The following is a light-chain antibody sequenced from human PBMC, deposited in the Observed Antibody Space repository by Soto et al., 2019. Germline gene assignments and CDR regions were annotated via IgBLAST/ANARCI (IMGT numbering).Light chain of an antibody. CDR3: AAWDDNLNGYV. Sequence: QSALTQPASVSGSPGQSITISCTGTSTDVGSHKLVSWYQQYPGNAPKLIIFEAYKRPSGVSNRFSGSKSGSTASLTISGLQAEDEADYFCAAWDDNLNGYVFGSGTKLTVL. V-gene: IGLV2-23*01. CDR1: STDVGSHKL. CDR2: EAY. J-gene: IGLJ1*01.